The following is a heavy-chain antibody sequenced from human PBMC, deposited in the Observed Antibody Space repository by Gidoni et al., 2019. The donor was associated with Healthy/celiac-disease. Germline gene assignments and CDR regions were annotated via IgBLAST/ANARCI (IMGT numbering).Heavy chain of an antibody. J-gene: IGHJ4*02. D-gene: IGHD3-10*01. Sequence: GRFTISRDNSKNTLYLQMNSLRAEDTAVYYCAKSSPVRKLDYWGQGTLVTVSS. CDR3: AKSSPVRKLDY. V-gene: IGHV3-23*01.